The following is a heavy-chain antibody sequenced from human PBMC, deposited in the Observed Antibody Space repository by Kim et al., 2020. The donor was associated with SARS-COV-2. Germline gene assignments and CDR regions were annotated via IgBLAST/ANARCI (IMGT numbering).Heavy chain of an antibody. V-gene: IGHV3-23*01. D-gene: IGHD2-15*01. CDR2: ISNSGGNT. CDR3: AKRRVVLVGDDYCNYAMDV. CDR1: GFMFNNYG. J-gene: IGHJ6*02. Sequence: GGSLRLSCAASGFMFNNYGMSWVRQPPGKGLEWVSGISNSGGNTYYADSVKGRFTVSRDNSKNTLYLQMNSLRAEDTALYYCAKRRVVLVGDDYCNYAMDVWRQGTTVTVS.